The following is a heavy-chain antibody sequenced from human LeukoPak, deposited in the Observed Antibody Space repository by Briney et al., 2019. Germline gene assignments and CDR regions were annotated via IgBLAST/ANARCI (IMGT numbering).Heavy chain of an antibody. CDR1: GGSFSGYY. D-gene: IGHD1-1*01. Sequence: NPSETLSLTCAVYGGSFSGYYWSWIRQPPGKGLEWIGEINHSGSTNYNPSLKSRVTISVDTSKNQFSLKLSSVTAADTAAYYCARDVFRTIFEFWGQGTLVTVSS. CDR3: ARDVFRTIFEF. J-gene: IGHJ4*02. CDR2: INHSGST. V-gene: IGHV4-34*01.